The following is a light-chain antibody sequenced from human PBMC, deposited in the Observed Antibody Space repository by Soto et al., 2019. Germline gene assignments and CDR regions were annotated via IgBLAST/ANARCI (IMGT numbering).Light chain of an antibody. J-gene: IGLJ1*01. CDR2: SNN. CDR3: AAWDDSMSGRL. V-gene: IGLV1-47*02. Sequence: QSVLTQPPSASGTPGQRVTISCSGSSSNIGSNYVYWYQHLPGTAPKLLIYSNNQRPSGVPDRFSGSKSGTSDSLAISGLRYEDEADYYCAAWDDSMSGRLFGTGNKVTVL. CDR1: SSNIGSNY.